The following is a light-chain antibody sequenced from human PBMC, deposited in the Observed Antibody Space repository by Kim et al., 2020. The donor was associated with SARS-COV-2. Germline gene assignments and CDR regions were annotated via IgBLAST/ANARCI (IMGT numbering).Light chain of an antibody. CDR2: EVS. CDR1: SSDVVSYNL. J-gene: IGLJ1*01. CDR3: CSYAGSSTYV. Sequence: QSITLSFTGTSSDVVSYNLVSWYQQHPCQAPKLMIYEVSKRPSGGSNRFSGSKSGNAASQTISRLQAEDEAGYYCCSYAGSSTYVFGTGTKVTVL. V-gene: IGLV2-23*02.